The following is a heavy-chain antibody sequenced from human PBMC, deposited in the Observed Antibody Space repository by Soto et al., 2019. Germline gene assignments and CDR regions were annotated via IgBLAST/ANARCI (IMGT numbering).Heavy chain of an antibody. CDR1: GFSLSTSGVG. Sequence: SGPTLVNPTQTLTLTCTFSGFSLSTSGVGVGWIRQPPGKALEWLALIYWDDDKRYSPSLKSRLTITKDTSKNQVVLTMTNMDPVETATYYCAHRLLPPPLFVGELSWFDYWGQGTLVTXSS. D-gene: IGHD3-16*02. J-gene: IGHJ4*02. CDR2: IYWDDDK. V-gene: IGHV2-5*02. CDR3: AHRLLPPPLFVGELSWFDY.